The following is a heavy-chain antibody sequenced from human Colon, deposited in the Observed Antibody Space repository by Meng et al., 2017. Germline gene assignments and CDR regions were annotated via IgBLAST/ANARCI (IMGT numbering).Heavy chain of an antibody. CDR1: GVSVKCGIYY. CDR2: IYASGST. Sequence: VGLRGQGPGVVGASEILTLTCNVSGVSVKCGIYYWNWIRQPPGKTLEWIGYIYASGSTTYNPSLKSRVTISLDTPKNQFSLKLTSVTAADTAVYYCAREGPIAVAGYDYWGQGTLVTVSS. D-gene: IGHD6-19*01. V-gene: IGHV4-61*01. CDR3: AREGPIAVAGYDY. J-gene: IGHJ4*02.